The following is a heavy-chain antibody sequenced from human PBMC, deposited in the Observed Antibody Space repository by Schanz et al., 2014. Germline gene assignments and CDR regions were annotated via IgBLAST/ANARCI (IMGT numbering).Heavy chain of an antibody. CDR2: FDAHDGRA. Sequence: EVQLLESGGGLVQPGGSLRLSCEASGFSFGNYGMSWVRQAPGKGLEWVSGFDAHDGRAYYADSAKGRFTISRDNSKSTLYVEMNSLRVEDTAVYYCAKGRFGELSAFDIWGQGTMVTVSS. D-gene: IGHD3-10*01. V-gene: IGHV3-23*01. CDR3: AKGRFGELSAFDI. J-gene: IGHJ3*02. CDR1: GFSFGNYG.